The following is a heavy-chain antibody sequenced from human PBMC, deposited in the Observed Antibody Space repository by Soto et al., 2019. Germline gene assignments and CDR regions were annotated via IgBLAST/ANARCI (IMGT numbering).Heavy chain of an antibody. D-gene: IGHD6-13*01. CDR2: ISGSAGST. CDR1: GFTFSSYA. CDR3: AKEYGSSWYYFDY. J-gene: IGHJ4*02. Sequence: GGSLRLSCAASGFTFSSYAMSWVRRAPGKGLEWVSTISGSAGSTYYADSVKGRFTISRDNSKNTLYLQMNSLRAEDTAVYYCAKEYGSSWYYFDYWGQGTLVTVSS. V-gene: IGHV3-23*01.